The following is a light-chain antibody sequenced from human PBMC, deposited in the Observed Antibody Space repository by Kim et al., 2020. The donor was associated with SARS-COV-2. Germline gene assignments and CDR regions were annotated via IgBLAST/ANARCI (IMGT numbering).Light chain of an antibody. CDR3: CSYAGSYTWV. V-gene: IGLV2-11*01. CDR2: DVT. J-gene: IGLJ3*02. CDR1: GNPFGGFNY. Sequence: GESVTISCTATGNPFGGFNYVSWYQHHPGKAPEFIIHDVTKRPSGVPLRFSGSMSGNTASLTISGLQAEDEADYYCCSYAGSYTWVFGGGTQLTVL.